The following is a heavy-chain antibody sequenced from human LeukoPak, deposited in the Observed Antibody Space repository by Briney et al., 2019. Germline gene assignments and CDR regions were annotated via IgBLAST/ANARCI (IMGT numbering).Heavy chain of an antibody. V-gene: IGHV4-59*01. D-gene: IGHD2-15*01. Sequence: SETLSLTCTVSGGSISNYYWSWIRQPPGKGLEWIGYIYQSGSTDYNPSLKSRVTISVDTSKNQFSLKLSSVTAADTAVYYCARHQGSSGVDYWGQGTLVTVSS. CDR1: GGSISNYY. CDR2: IYQSGST. J-gene: IGHJ4*02. CDR3: ARHQGSSGVDY.